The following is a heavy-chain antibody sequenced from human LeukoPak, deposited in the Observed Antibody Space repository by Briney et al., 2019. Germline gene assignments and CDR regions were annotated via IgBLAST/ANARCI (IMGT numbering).Heavy chain of an antibody. J-gene: IGHJ4*02. CDR2: MNPNSGST. CDR1: GYTFTSYD. Sequence: ASVKVSCKASGYTFTSYDINWVRQATGQGLEWMGWMNPNSGSTGCAQKFQGRVTITRNTSISTAYMELSGLRSEDTAVYYCARGRSTGYPYYFEYWGQGTLVTVSS. CDR3: ARGRSTGYPYYFEY. D-gene: IGHD5-12*01. V-gene: IGHV1-8*03.